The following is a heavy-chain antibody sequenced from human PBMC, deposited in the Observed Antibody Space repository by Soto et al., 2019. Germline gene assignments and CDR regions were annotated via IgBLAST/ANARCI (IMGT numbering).Heavy chain of an antibody. CDR2: MNPNSGNT. CDR1: GYTFTSYD. J-gene: IGHJ6*02. V-gene: IGHV1-8*01. D-gene: IGHD3-9*01. Sequence: ASVKVSCKASGYTFTSYDINWVRQATGQGLEWMGWMNPNSGNTGYAQKFQGRVTMTRNTSISTAYMELSSLRSEDTAVYYCARGAYFDWFGYYYYGMDVWGQGTLVTVSS. CDR3: ARGAYFDWFGYYYYGMDV.